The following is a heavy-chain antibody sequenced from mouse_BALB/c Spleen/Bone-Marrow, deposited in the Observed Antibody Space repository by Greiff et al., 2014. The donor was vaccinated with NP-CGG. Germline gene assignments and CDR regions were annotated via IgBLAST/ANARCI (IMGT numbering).Heavy chain of an antibody. CDR2: IDPANVNT. V-gene: IGHV14-3*02. Sequence: EVQLQQSGAEVVKPGASVKLSCTASGFNIKDTYMHWVKQRPEQGLEWIGRIDPANVNTKYDPKFQGKTTITADTSSNTAYLQLSSLTSEDTAVYYCARYDYGVYFDYWGQGTTLTVSS. J-gene: IGHJ2*01. CDR1: GFNIKDTY. CDR3: ARYDYGVYFDY. D-gene: IGHD2-4*01.